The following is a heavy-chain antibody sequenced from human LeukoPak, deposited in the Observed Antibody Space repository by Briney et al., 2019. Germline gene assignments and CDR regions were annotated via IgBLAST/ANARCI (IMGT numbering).Heavy chain of an antibody. CDR1: GFTFSYYG. V-gene: IGHV3-23*01. CDR3: AKDRVLRDDGWVFDF. J-gene: IGHJ4*02. D-gene: IGHD5-24*01. CDR2: ISGSAGTT. Sequence: PGGSLRLSCAASGFTFSYYGMSWVRQAPGKGLEWVSTISGSAGTTYYADSVKGRFSVSRANSKNTLYLQMDSLRAEDTAVYYCAKDRVLRDDGWVFDFWGQGTLVTVSS.